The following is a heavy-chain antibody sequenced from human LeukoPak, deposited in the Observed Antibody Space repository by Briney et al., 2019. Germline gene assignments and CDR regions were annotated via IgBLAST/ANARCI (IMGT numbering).Heavy chain of an antibody. CDR2: IYSGGST. CDR1: GFTVSSNY. J-gene: IGHJ6*03. D-gene: IGHD3-3*01. Sequence: GGSLRLSCAASGFTVSSNYMSWVRQAPGKGLEWVSVIYSGGSTYYADSVKGRFTISRDNSKNTLYLQMNSLRAEDTAVYYCATYYDFWSGYYITDYYYMDVWGKGTTVTVSS. V-gene: IGHV3-53*01. CDR3: ATYYDFWSGYYITDYYYMDV.